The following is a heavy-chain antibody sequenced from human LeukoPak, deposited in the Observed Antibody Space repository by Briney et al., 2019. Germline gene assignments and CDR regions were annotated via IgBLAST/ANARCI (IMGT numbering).Heavy chain of an antibody. Sequence: PSETLSLTHTVSGGSISSSRYYWGWTRQPTGKGLEWIGSISYTGSTYYHPSLKTRVTISVDTSKMQFSLKLSSVTAADTAVYYCARDRIYYYDSSGHDFDYWGQGTLVTVSS. V-gene: IGHV4-39*07. CDR3: ARDRIYYYDSSGHDFDY. CDR2: ISYTGST. CDR1: GGSISSSRYY. J-gene: IGHJ4*02. D-gene: IGHD3-22*01.